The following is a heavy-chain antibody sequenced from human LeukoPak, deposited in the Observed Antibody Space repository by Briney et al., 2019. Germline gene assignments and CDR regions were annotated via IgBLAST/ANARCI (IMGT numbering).Heavy chain of an antibody. CDR1: GFTFSSYG. J-gene: IGHJ6*03. V-gene: IGHV3-30*18. Sequence: GRSLRLSCAASGFTFSSYGMHWVRQAPGKGLEWVAVISYDGSNKYYADSVKGRFTISRDNSKNTLYLQMNSLRAEDTAVYYCAKDSRGYMDVWGKGTTVTVSS. CDR3: AKDSRGYMDV. D-gene: IGHD2-2*01. CDR2: ISYDGSNK.